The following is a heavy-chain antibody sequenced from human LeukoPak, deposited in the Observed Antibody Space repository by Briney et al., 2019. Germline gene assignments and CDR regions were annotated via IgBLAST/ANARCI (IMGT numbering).Heavy chain of an antibody. CDR2: IYYSGST. CDR1: GGSISSYY. V-gene: IGHV4-59*01. J-gene: IGHJ3*02. CDR3: ARYDDSSGYYPNDAFDI. Sequence: PETLSLTCTVSGGSISSYYWSWIRQPPGKGLEWIGYIYYSGSTNYNPSLKSRVTISVDTSKNQFSLKLSSVTAADTAVYYCARYDDSSGYYPNDAFDIWGQGTMVTASS. D-gene: IGHD3-22*01.